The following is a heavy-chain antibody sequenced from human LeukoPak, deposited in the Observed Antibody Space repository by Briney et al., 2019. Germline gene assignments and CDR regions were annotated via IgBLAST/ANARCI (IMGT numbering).Heavy chain of an antibody. D-gene: IGHD3-10*01. V-gene: IGHV3-53*01. CDR3: TRNTDYYGSGTYGYFDH. CDR2: MYSGGTT. CDR1: GLTDSSTF. J-gene: IGHJ2*01. Sequence: GGSLRLSCAASGLTDSSTFMSWVRQVPGKGLEWVSIMYSGGTTHYPDSVKGRFTISRDNSKNTLYLQMDSLRAEDTAVYYCTRNTDYYGSGTYGYFDHWGRGTLVIVSS.